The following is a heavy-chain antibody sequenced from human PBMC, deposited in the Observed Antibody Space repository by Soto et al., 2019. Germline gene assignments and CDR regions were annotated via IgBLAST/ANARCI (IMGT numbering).Heavy chain of an antibody. Sequence: GGSLRLSCAASGFSVSSNYMSWVRQAPGKGLEWVSVIYSGGSTYYADSVKGRFTISRDNSKNTLYLQMNSLRAEDTAVYYCAREIGATLYYYMDVWGKGTTVTVSS. CDR2: IYSGGST. CDR3: AREIGATLYYYMDV. D-gene: IGHD2-15*01. CDR1: GFSVSSNY. J-gene: IGHJ6*03. V-gene: IGHV3-66*01.